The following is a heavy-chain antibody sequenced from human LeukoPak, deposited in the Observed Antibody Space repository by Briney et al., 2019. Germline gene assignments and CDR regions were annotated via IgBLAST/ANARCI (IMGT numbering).Heavy chain of an antibody. CDR3: AREDCSSTSCSTLGLWFGELREGPFDY. Sequence: GGSLRLSCAASGFTFSSYAMSWVRQAPGKGLEWVSAISGSGGSTYYADSVKGRFTISRDNAKNSLYLQMNSLRAEDTAVYYCAREDCSSTSCSTLGLWFGELREGPFDYWGQGTLVTVSS. D-gene: IGHD2-2*01. CDR2: ISGSGGST. CDR1: GFTFSSYA. J-gene: IGHJ4*02. V-gene: IGHV3-23*01.